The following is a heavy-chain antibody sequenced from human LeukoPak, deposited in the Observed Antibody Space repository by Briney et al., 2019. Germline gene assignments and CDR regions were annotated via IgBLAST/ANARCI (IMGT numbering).Heavy chain of an antibody. V-gene: IGHV1-69*13. CDR3: AREQRAAKGFGYFDY. D-gene: IGHD2-15*01. J-gene: IGHJ4*02. Sequence: SVKVSCKASGGTFSSYAISWVRQAPGQGLEWMGGIIPIFGTANYAQKFQGRVTITADESTSTAYMELSSLRSEDTAVYYCAREQRAAKGFGYFDYWGQGTLVTVSS. CDR1: GGTFSSYA. CDR2: IIPIFGTA.